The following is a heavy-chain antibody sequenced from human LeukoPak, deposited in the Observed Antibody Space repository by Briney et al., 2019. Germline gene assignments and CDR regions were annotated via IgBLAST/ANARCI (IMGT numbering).Heavy chain of an antibody. V-gene: IGHV1-2*02. CDR2: INPNSGGT. J-gene: IGHJ4*02. Sequence: ASVKVSCKASGYTFTDYYMYWVRQAPGQGLEWMGWINPNSGGTNYAQKFQGRVTMTRDTSISTVYMELSRLRSDDTAVCYCARLSGMVYWGQGTLVTVSS. CDR3: ARLSGMVY. D-gene: IGHD3-10*01. CDR1: GYTFTDYY.